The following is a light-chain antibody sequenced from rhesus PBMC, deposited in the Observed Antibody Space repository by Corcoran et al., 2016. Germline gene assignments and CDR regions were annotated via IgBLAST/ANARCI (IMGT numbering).Light chain of an antibody. J-gene: IGKJ1*01. CDR3: QQGYRFPWT. CDR2: KAS. V-gene: IGKV1-74*01. CDR1: ENGNNY. Sequence: DIQMTQSPSSLSASVGDRVTITCRASENGNNYLKWYQQKPGKAPNVLIFKASTLQSGVPARFSGSGSWKDYTVTLSSLPPEDVATSSCQQGYRFPWTFGHGTRVEIK.